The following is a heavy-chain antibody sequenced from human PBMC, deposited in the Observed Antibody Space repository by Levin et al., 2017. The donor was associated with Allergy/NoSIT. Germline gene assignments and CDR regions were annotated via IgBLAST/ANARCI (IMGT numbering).Heavy chain of an antibody. CDR2: FDPEDGET. CDR3: ATDGITGTTWRFHY. D-gene: IGHD1-7*01. J-gene: IGHJ4*02. Sequence: ASVKVSCKVSGYTLTELSMHWVRQAPGKGLEWMGGFDPEDGETIYAQKFQGRVTMTEDTSTDTAYMELSSLRSEDTAVYYCATDGITGTTWRFHYWGQGTLVTVSS. V-gene: IGHV1-24*01. CDR1: GYTLTELS.